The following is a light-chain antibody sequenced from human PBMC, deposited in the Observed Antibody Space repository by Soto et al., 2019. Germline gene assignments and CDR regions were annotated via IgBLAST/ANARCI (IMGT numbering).Light chain of an antibody. J-gene: IGKJ2*01. V-gene: IGKV3-11*01. CDR1: QSVSSF. Sequence: EIVLTQSPATLSLSPGERATLSCRASQSVSSFLAWYQQKPGQAPRLLIYDASNRATGIPARFSGSGSGTDFTLTISSLEPEDFAVYYCQQRSRWPHYTFGQGTKVDLK. CDR2: DAS. CDR3: QQRSRWPHYT.